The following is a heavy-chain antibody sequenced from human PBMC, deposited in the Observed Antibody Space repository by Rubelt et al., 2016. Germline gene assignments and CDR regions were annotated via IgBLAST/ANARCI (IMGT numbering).Heavy chain of an antibody. D-gene: IGHD4-23*01. CDR2: INHRGST. CDR1: VGSFSGHA. Sequence: QVPLQQWGTGLLKPSETLSRTCAVYVGSFSGHAWAWIRQPPGKGLEWIGEINHRGSTNYNPSLTSRVTISVDTSMTQLSLKRTAVTAADTAVYYWAGDYGGNSAVSWGRGTLITVSS. J-gene: IGHJ5*02. V-gene: IGHV4-34*01. CDR3: AGDYGGNSAVS.